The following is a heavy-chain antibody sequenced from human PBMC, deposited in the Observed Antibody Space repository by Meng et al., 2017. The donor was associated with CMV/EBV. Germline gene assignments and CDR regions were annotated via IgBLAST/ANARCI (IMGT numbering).Heavy chain of an antibody. D-gene: IGHD3-3*01. V-gene: IGHV3-66*01. CDR1: GFIVSSHY. CDR2: IYNDGGT. CDR3: ARDPAITIFGVEPAWPYYYGMDV. J-gene: IGHJ6*02. Sequence: GESLKISCAASGFIVSSHYMNWVRQTPGVGLEWVSLIYNDGGTYYADSVKGRFTISRDNAKNSLYLQMNSLRAEDTAVYYCARDPAITIFGVEPAWPYYYGMDVWGQGTTVTVSS.